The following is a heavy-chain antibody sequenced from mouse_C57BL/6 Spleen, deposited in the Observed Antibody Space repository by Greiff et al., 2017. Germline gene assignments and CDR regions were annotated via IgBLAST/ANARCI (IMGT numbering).Heavy chain of an antibody. CDR1: GYTFTSYW. D-gene: IGHD3-3*01. Sequence: QVQLQQPGAELVKPGASVKMSCKASGYTFTSYWITWVKQRPGQGLEWIGDIYPGSGSTNYNEKFKSKATLTVDTSSSTAYMQLSSLTSEDSAVYYCARRDRDENYYAMDYWGQGTSVTVSS. CDR2: IYPGSGST. CDR3: ARRDRDENYYAMDY. J-gene: IGHJ4*01. V-gene: IGHV1-55*01.